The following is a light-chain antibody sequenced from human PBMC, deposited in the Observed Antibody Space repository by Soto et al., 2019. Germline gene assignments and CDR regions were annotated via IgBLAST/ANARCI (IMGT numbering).Light chain of an antibody. Sequence: QAVVTQPPSVSGAPGHRVTISCTGSSSNIGAGYDVHWYQQLPGRAPKLLIYGNTNRPSGVPDRFSGSKSGTSASLAITGLQAEDEADYYCLSFDSSLSVVFGGGTKLTVL. CDR3: LSFDSSLSVV. J-gene: IGLJ2*01. V-gene: IGLV1-40*01. CDR2: GNT. CDR1: SSNIGAGYD.